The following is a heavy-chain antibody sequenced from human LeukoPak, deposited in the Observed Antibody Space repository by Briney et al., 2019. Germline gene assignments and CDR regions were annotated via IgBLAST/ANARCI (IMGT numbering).Heavy chain of an antibody. V-gene: IGHV5-51*01. J-gene: IGHJ4*02. CDR1: GFRFTSYW. D-gene: IGHD6-19*01. CDR2: IYPGDSDT. CDR3: ATRGDTSGWYVGY. Sequence: GESLKISCKGSGFRFTSYWIGWVRQMPGKGLEWTGIIYPGDSDTRYSPSFQGQVTMSVDKSISTAYLQWTSLKASDSAMYYCATRGDTSGWYVGYWGQGTLVTVSS.